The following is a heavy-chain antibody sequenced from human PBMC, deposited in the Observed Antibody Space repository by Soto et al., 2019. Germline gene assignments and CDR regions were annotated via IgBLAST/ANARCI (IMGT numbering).Heavy chain of an antibody. CDR3: AADATAWQQMVPSDY. CDR1: GFTFTSSA. J-gene: IGHJ4*02. Sequence: SVKVSCKASGFTFTSSAFQWVRQARGQRVEWIGWIAVGSGYTKVSQRFQDRVTLTRDMSTSTTYMEVSRLTSEDTAIYFCAADATAWQQMVPSDYWGQGTLVTVSS. V-gene: IGHV1-58*01. CDR2: IAVGSGYT. D-gene: IGHD2-8*01.